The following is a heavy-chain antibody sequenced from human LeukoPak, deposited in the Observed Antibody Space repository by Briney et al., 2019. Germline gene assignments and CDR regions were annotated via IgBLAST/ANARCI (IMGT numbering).Heavy chain of an antibody. V-gene: IGHV4-59*01. CDR3: ANSPRTYYDILTGYYKGWYFDL. J-gene: IGHJ2*01. Sequence: SETPSLTCTVSGGSISSYYWSWIRQPPGRGLEWIGYIYYRGSTNHNPSLKSRVTISVDTSKNQFSLKLSSVTAADTAVYYCANSPRTYYDILTGYYKGWYFDLWGRGTLVIVSS. D-gene: IGHD3-9*01. CDR1: GGSISSYY. CDR2: IYYRGST.